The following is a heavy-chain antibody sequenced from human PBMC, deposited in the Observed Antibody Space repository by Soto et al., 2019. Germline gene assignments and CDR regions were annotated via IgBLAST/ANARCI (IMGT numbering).Heavy chain of an antibody. Sequence: SETLSLTCAVSGGSISSGGYSWSWIRQPPGKGLEWIGYIYHSGSTYYNPSLKSRVTISVHTSRSQFSLELSSVTAADTAVYYCASCLISGSHYSGGWYYFDPWVEGTQVTVSS. J-gene: IGHJ4*02. D-gene: IGHD1-26*01. CDR1: GGSISSGGYS. CDR3: ASCLISGSHYSGGWYYFDP. CDR2: IYHSGST. V-gene: IGHV4-30-2*01.